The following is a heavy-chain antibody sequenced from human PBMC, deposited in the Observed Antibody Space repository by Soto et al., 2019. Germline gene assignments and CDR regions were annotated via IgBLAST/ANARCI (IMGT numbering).Heavy chain of an antibody. D-gene: IGHD2-2*01. CDR2: VNAGNGNT. Sequence: QVQLVQSGAEVEKPGASVKVSCKASGYSFSNYAVHWVRQAPGQRLEWMGWVNAGNGNTRYSQNFQGRVTITRDTSARTAYLELSILRSEDTAVYYCARGHLAVVPVASWYYYMDVWGKGTTVTVSS. CDR1: GYSFSNYA. CDR3: ARGHLAVVPVASWYYYMDV. J-gene: IGHJ6*03. V-gene: IGHV1-3*01.